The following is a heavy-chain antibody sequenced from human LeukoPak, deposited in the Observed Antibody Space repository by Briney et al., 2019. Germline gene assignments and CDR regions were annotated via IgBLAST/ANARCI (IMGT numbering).Heavy chain of an antibody. V-gene: IGHV4-34*01. CDR2: INHSGST. J-gene: IGHJ5*02. D-gene: IGHD3-22*01. CDR3: ASYYYDSSGPNWFDP. CDR1: GGSFSGYY. Sequence: SPSETLSLTCAVYGGSFSGYYWSWIRQPPGKGLEWIGEINHSGSTNYNPSLKSRVTISVDTSKNQFSLKLSSVTAADTAVYYCASYYYDSSGPNWFDPWGQGTLVTVSS.